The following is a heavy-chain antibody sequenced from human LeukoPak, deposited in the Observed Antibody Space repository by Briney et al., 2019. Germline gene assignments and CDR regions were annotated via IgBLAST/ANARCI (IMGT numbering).Heavy chain of an antibody. CDR2: IYYSGST. J-gene: IGHJ4*02. V-gene: IGHV4-39*07. CDR1: GDSVSSSSYY. D-gene: IGHD3-22*01. CDR3: ARDRHDSSGHYPYYFDS. Sequence: SETLSLTCTVSGDSVSSSSYYWGWIRQPPGKGLEWIGSIYYSGSTYYNPSLKSRVTISLDTSKNQFSLKLSSVTAADTAMYYCARDRHDSSGHYPYYFDSWGQGTLVTVSS.